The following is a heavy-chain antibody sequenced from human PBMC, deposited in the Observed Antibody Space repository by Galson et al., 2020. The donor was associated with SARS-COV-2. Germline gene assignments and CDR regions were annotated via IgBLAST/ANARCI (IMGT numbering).Heavy chain of an antibody. V-gene: IGHV1-2*06. CDR3: ATLTGDESDYFDY. J-gene: IGHJ4*02. D-gene: IGHD7-27*01. Sequence: ASVKVSCKTSGYTFTAYYTDWVRQAPGQGLEWMGRINPNSGDTNYAQKFQGRVTMTRDTSISTVYMELSRLRSDDTAVYYCATLTGDESDYFDYWGQGTLLTVSS. CDR1: GYTFTAYY. CDR2: INPNSGDT.